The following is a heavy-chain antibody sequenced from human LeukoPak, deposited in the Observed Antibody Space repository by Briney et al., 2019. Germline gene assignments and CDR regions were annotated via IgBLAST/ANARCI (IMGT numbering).Heavy chain of an antibody. CDR3: ARGRFRSGSYYWPPP. D-gene: IGHD1-26*01. CDR1: GYTFTSYY. CDR2: INPSGGST. Sequence: ASVKVSCKASGYTFTSYYMHWVRQAPGQGLEWMGIINPSGGSTSYAQKFQGRVTMTRNTSISTAYMELSSLRSEDTAVYYCARGRFRSGSYYWPPPWGQGTLVTVSS. V-gene: IGHV1-46*01. J-gene: IGHJ5*02.